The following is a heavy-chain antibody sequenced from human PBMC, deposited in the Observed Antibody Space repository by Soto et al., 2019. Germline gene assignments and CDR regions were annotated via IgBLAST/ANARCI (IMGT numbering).Heavy chain of an antibody. D-gene: IGHD3-10*01. CDR1: GGTFSSYA. J-gene: IGHJ3*02. CDR3: AGSFKYGSGTFDAFDI. CDR2: IIPIFGTT. V-gene: IGHV1-69*01. Sequence: QVQLVQSGTEVKKPGPSLKVSCKASGGTFSSYAISWVRQAPGQGLEWMGGIIPIFGTTNYAEKFRGRVSITADESTSTAYVELSSLRSEDTAVYYCAGSFKYGSGTFDAFDIWGQGTMVTVSS.